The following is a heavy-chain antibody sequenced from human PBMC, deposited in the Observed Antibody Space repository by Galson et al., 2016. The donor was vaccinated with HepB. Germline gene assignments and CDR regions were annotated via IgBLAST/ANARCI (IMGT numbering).Heavy chain of an antibody. V-gene: IGHV1-69*10. Sequence: SVKVSCKVSGGSFSNSAISWVRQAPGQGLEWMGGIMPFFGLANNAQKFQGRVTITADKTTNTVHMELNSLKTEDTAIYYCANERLTVLVVGSYYFDYWGQGXLVTVAS. CDR2: IMPFFGLA. CDR1: GGSFSNSA. D-gene: IGHD2-8*02. J-gene: IGHJ4*02. CDR3: ANERLTVLVVGSYYFDY.